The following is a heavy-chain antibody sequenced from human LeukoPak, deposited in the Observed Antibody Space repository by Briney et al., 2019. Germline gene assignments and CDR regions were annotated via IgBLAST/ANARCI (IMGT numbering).Heavy chain of an antibody. V-gene: IGHV4-34*01. Sequence: SETLSLTCAVSGVSFNVYYWSWVRQTPGKGLEWIGEINHSGYTNDSPSLKSRVTLSIDTSRKQFSLNLRSVTVADSGIYYCTRMTTGHDYWGQGTLVTVSS. J-gene: IGHJ4*02. CDR2: INHSGYT. CDR1: GVSFNVYY. D-gene: IGHD4-17*01. CDR3: TRMTTGHDY.